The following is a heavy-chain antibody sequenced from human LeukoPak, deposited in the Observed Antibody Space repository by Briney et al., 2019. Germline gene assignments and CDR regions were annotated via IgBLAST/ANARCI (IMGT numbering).Heavy chain of an antibody. D-gene: IGHD6-13*01. CDR3: ARESSSSWSKDY. Sequence: ASVNVSCKASGYTFTCYYMHWVRQAPGQGLEWMGWINPNSGGTNYAQKFQGRVTMTRDTSISTAYMELSRLRSDDTAVYYCARESSSSWSKDYWGQGTLVTVSS. V-gene: IGHV1-2*02. CDR2: INPNSGGT. CDR1: GYTFTCYY. J-gene: IGHJ4*02.